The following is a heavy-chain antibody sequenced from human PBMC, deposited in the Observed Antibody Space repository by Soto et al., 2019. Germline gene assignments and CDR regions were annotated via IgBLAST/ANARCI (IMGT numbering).Heavy chain of an antibody. CDR1: GYTFTSYY. CDR2: INPSGGST. V-gene: IGHV1-46*01. D-gene: IGHD6-6*01. CDR3: DMPGRHSSSSVGRLWDYYYGMDV. J-gene: IGHJ6*02. Sequence: GASVKVSCKASGYTFTSYYMHWVRQAPGQGLEWMGIINPSGGSTSYAQKFQGRVTMTRDTSTSPVYMELSSLRSEDTSVYYCDMPGRHSSSSVGRLWDYYYGMDVWAQGTTVTVSS.